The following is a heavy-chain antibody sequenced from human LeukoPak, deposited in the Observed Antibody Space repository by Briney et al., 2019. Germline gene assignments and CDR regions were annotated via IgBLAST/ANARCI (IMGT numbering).Heavy chain of an antibody. CDR2: IYYSGST. CDR3: ANMGGYCSSTSCYG. Sequence: SETLSLTCTVSGGSISSGGYYWSWIRQHPGKGLEWIGYIYYSGSTNYNPSLKSRVTISADTSKNQFSLKLSSVTAADTAVYYCANMGGYCSSTSCYGWGQGTLVTVSS. D-gene: IGHD2-2*01. V-gene: IGHV4-31*03. CDR1: GGSISSGGYY. J-gene: IGHJ4*02.